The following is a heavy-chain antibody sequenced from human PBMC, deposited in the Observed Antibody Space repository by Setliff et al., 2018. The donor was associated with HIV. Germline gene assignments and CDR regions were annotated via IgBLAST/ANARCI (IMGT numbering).Heavy chain of an antibody. Sequence: SETLSLTCTVSGGSISSGSYYWSWIRQPAGKGLDWVGHIFTSGSTNYNPSLKSRVTISVDTSKNLFSLKLSSVTAADTGVYYCARMRLDGGYSYDYWGQGTLVTVPS. J-gene: IGHJ4*02. D-gene: IGHD5-12*01. CDR1: GGSISSGSYY. CDR2: IFTSGST. CDR3: ARMRLDGGYSYDY. V-gene: IGHV4-61*09.